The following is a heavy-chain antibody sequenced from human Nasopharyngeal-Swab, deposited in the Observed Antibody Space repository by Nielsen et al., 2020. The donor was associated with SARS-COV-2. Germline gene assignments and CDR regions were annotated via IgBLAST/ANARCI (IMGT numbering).Heavy chain of an antibody. CDR1: GYFFTDYY. V-gene: IGHV1-2*06. CDR2: INPYSGHT. J-gene: IGHJ4*02. Sequence: ASVKVSCKASGYFFTDYYMHWVRQAPGQGLEWMGRINPYSGHTKYAQNFQGRVTVTRDTSINTVYVELSSLTSDDTAVYYCVRDDGDVPGITGSGPPGGFWGQGTLVTVSS. D-gene: IGHD6-13*01. CDR3: VRDDGDVPGITGSGPPGGF.